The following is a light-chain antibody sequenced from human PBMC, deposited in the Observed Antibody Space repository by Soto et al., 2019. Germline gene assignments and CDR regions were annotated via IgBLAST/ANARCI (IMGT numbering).Light chain of an antibody. V-gene: IGLV2-14*01. CDR3: RSYTSSSTSV. J-gene: IGLJ1*01. Sequence: QSALTQPASVSGSPGQSITLSCTGTSSDIGGYNYVSWYQQHPGEAPKLMIFEVNNRPSGVSPRFSGSKSGNTASLTISGLQAEDEADYYCRSYTSSSTSVFGGGTKLTVL. CDR1: SSDIGGYNY. CDR2: EVN.